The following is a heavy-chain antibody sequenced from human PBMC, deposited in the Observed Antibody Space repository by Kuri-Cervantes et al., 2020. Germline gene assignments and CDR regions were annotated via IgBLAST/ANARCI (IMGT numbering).Heavy chain of an antibody. CDR2: IYYSGST. V-gene: IGHV4-59*04. CDR3: ARTGNLAVAGNY. Sequence: SETLSLTCTVSGGSISSYYWSWIRRPAGKGLEWIGNIYYSGSTYYNPSLKSRVTISVDTSKNQFSLKVSSVTAADTAVYYCARTGNLAVAGNYWGQGTLVTVSS. J-gene: IGHJ4*02. D-gene: IGHD6-19*01. CDR1: GGSISSYY.